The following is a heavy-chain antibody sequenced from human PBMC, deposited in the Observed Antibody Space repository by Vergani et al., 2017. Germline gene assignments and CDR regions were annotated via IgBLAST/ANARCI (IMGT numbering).Heavy chain of an antibody. J-gene: IGHJ4*02. Sequence: QVQLVESGGGVVQPGRSLRLSCAASGFTFSSYGMHWVRQAPGKGLEWVAVISYDGSNKYYADSVKGRFTISRDNSKNTLYLQMNSLRAEDTAVYYCAKVGNRLPSSWGRGTLVTVSS. CDR1: GFTFSSYG. CDR3: AKVGNRLPSS. V-gene: IGHV3-30*18. D-gene: IGHD4-11*01. CDR2: ISYDGSNK.